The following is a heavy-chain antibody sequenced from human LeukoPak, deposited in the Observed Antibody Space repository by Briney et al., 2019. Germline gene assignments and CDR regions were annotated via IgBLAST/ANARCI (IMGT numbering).Heavy chain of an antibody. CDR3: ARGISMDV. CDR2: IKTDGSVT. J-gene: IGHJ6*02. Sequence: GESLRLSCAASGFTFSNHWIRWVRQAPGKGLVWVSRIKTDGSVTNYADSVEGRFTISRDTAKNTVYLQMSSLRVEETAIYYCARGISMDVWGQGTTVTVSS. CDR1: GFTFSNHW. V-gene: IGHV3-74*01.